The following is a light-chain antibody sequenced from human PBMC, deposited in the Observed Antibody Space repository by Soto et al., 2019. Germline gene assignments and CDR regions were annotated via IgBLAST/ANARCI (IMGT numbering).Light chain of an antibody. CDR2: GAS. Sequence: EIVFTQSTGTLSLSPGERATLSCRASQTVTSGYLAWYQQKTGQAPRLIIYGASTRETGIPARFSGSGSGTEFILTISSLQSEDFAVYYCQQYSKWPLTFGGGTKVDIK. CDR3: QQYSKWPLT. CDR1: QTVTSGY. J-gene: IGKJ4*02. V-gene: IGKV3-15*01.